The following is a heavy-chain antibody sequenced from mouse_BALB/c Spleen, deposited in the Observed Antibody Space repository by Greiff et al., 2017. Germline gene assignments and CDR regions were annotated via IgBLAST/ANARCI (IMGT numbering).Heavy chain of an antibody. D-gene: IGHD2-10*02. CDR1: GFSLTSYG. CDR2: IWAGGST. CDR3: ARDWYGNCPAWFAY. V-gene: IGHV2-9*02. Sequence: VQGVESGPGLVAPSQSLSITCTVSGFSLTSYGVHWVRQPPGKGLEWLGVIWAGGSTNYNSALMSRLSISKDNSKSQVFLKMNSLQTDDTAMYYCARDWYGNCPAWFAYWGQGTLVTVSA. J-gene: IGHJ3*01.